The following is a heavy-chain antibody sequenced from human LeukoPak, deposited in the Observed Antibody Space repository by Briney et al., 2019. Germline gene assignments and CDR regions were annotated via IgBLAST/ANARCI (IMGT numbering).Heavy chain of an antibody. Sequence: GESLKISCKGSGYSFPNYWIAWVRQMPGKGPEWMGIIYISDSDTRYSPSFQGQVTISADKSISTAYLQWSSLKASDTAMYYCARQSGTIASGVTDYWGQGTLVTVSS. V-gene: IGHV5-51*01. CDR1: GYSFPNYW. J-gene: IGHJ4*02. CDR3: ARQSGTIASGVTDY. D-gene: IGHD6-13*01. CDR2: IYISDSDT.